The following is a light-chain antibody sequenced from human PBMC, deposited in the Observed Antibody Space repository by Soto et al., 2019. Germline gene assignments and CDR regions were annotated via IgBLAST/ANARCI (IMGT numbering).Light chain of an antibody. CDR1: QSLNSNF. V-gene: IGKV3-20*01. CDR3: QQYDTSPPRYT. Sequence: EIVLTQSPGTLSLSPGESATLSCRASQSLNSNFLAWYQQKPGQAPRLLVYAASSRATGIPDRFSGSASGTVFTLTICRLEPEDFAVYYCQQYDTSPPRYTFGQGTKLEIK. J-gene: IGKJ2*01. CDR2: AAS.